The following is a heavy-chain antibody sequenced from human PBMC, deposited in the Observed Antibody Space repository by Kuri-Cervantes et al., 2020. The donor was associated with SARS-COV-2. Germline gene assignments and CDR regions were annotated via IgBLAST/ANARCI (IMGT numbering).Heavy chain of an antibody. CDR3: AREVYCNGGSCYGDNWFDP. CDR1: GGSFSGYY. Sequence: GSLRLSCAVYGGSFSGYYWSWIRQPPGKGLEWIGEINHSGSTNYNPSLKSRVTISVDTSKNQFSLKLSSVTAADTAVYYCAREVYCNGGSCYGDNWFDPWGQGTLVTVSS. D-gene: IGHD2-15*01. V-gene: IGHV4-34*01. J-gene: IGHJ5*02. CDR2: INHSGST.